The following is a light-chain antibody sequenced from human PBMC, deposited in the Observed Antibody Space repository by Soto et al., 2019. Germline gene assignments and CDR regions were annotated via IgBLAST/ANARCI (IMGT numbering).Light chain of an antibody. CDR3: QTWGTGSNGV. J-gene: IGLJ3*02. Sequence: QLVLTQSPSASASLGASVKLTCTRSSGHSTYAIAWHQQQPEKRPRYLMKVNSDGRHIRGGGVPERFSGSSSGAVRYLTISSLKAEDEADYYCQTWGTGSNGVFGGGTKLTVL. CDR1: SGHSTYA. V-gene: IGLV4-69*02. CDR2: VNSDGRH.